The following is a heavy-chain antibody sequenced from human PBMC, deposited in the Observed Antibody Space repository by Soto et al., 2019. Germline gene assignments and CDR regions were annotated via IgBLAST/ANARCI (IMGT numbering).Heavy chain of an antibody. D-gene: IGHD1-26*01. CDR3: ARDLSGTGLDI. CDR2: VYSTGGT. J-gene: IGHJ6*02. CDR1: GESIGRFY. Sequence: QVKLHESGPGLVKPSETLSLTCNVSGESIGRFYWSWIRQSAEKGLEWIGRVYSTGGTAYNPALKGRVTISLDRSNNHVSLEMNSVTAADTAVYFCARDLSGTGLDIWGRGTRVTVSS. V-gene: IGHV4-4*07.